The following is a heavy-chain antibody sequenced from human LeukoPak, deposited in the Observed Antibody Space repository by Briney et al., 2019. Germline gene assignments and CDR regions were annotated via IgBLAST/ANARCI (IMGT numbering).Heavy chain of an antibody. V-gene: IGHV3-23*01. D-gene: IGHD2/OR15-2a*01. J-gene: IGHJ5*02. CDR2: ISGSGGST. CDR3: ARDPSTDFSAFDP. CDR1: GFTFSSYA. Sequence: GGFLRLSCAASGFTFSSYAMSWVRQAPGKGLEWVSAISGSGGSTYYADSVKGRFTISRDNAKNSLYLQMNSLRAEDTAVYYCARDPSTDFSAFDPWGQGTLVTVSS.